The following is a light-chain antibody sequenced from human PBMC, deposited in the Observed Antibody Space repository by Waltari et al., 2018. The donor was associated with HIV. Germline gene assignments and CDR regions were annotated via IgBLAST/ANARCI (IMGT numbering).Light chain of an antibody. CDR2: RND. Sequence: QSVLTQPPSASGTPGQRVTISCSGGSSNIGSNYVFWYQLLPGTATKLLGDRNDHRPSGVPYRLTGSKAGASASLAISGLRSEDEADYYCSASDDSLSGYVFGTGTKVTVL. V-gene: IGLV1-47*01. CDR3: SASDDSLSGYV. J-gene: IGLJ1*01. CDR1: SSNIGSNY.